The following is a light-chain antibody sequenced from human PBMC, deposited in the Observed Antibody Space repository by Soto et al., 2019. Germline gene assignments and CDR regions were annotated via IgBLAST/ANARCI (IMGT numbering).Light chain of an antibody. CDR2: EVS. CDR3: CSNAGSTPRVV. J-gene: IGLJ2*01. Sequence: QSVLTQPPSASGSPGQSVTISCTGTSSDVGGYNYVSWYQQHPGKAPKLMIYEVSKRPSGVPDRFSGSKSGNTASLTVSGLQAEDEADYYCCSNAGSTPRVVFGGGTQLTVL. V-gene: IGLV2-8*01. CDR1: SSDVGGYNY.